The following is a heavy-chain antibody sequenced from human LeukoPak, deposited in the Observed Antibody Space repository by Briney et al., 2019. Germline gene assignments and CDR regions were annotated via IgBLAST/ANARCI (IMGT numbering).Heavy chain of an antibody. D-gene: IGHD3-10*01. CDR3: TSLLGELDDY. V-gene: IGHV3-49*04. CDR1: GLSFGDYA. J-gene: IGHJ4*02. CDR2: IRSKAYGGTS. Sequence: GRSLRLSCTSSGLSFGDYALNWVRQAPGKGLEGVGFIRSKAYGGTSECAASVKGRFIVSREDSKNTAYLQMNSLRPEDTAVYYCTSLLGELDDYWGQGTLVTGSS.